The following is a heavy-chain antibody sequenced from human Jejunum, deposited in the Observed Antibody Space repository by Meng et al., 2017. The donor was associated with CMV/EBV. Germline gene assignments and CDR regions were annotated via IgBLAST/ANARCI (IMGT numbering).Heavy chain of an antibody. CDR1: GGSVSSGCYY. D-gene: IGHD6-19*01. CDR2: IYYSGST. Sequence: LQQGGTGLGTPPHAPSLTCTVSGGSVSSGCYYWTWIRQHPWKGLDWFRNIYYSGSTFYNPSLKRRFIISIDTSKNQFSLNRRSVTAADTAVYYCARVSSGWDYFDYGGQGTLVTVSS. CDR3: ARVSSGWDYFDY. J-gene: IGHJ4*02. V-gene: IGHV4-31*03.